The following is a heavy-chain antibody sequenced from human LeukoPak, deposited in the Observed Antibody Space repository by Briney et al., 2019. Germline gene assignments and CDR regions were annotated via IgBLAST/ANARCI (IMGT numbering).Heavy chain of an antibody. J-gene: IGHJ4*02. CDR1: GGTFSSYA. Sequence: GASVKVSCKASGGTFSSYAITWVRQAPGQGLEWMGGIIPIFTTTHYAQKFQGRVTMITDTSTSTAYMELRSLRSDDTAVYYCARGHRGYSYGQYYFDYWGQGTLVTVSS. CDR3: ARGHRGYSYGQYYFDY. CDR2: IIPIFTTT. D-gene: IGHD5-18*01. V-gene: IGHV1-69*05.